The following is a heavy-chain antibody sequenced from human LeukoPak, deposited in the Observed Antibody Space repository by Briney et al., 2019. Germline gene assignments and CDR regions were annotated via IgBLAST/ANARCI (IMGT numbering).Heavy chain of an antibody. CDR1: GGSFSGYY. CDR2: INHSGST. D-gene: IGHD1/OR15-1a*01. CDR3: ARQGGTYYYYYYMGV. Sequence: PSETLSLTCAVYGGSFSGYYWSWIRQPPGKGLEWIGEINHSGSTNYNPSLKGRVTISVDTSKNQFSLKLSSVTAADTAVYYCARQGGTYYYYYYMGVWGKGTTVTIS. V-gene: IGHV4-34*01. J-gene: IGHJ6*03.